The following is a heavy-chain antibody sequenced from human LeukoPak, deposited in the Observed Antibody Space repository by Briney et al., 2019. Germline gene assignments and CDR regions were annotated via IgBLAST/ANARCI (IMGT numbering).Heavy chain of an antibody. CDR3: ARGIWSATRVDYYLDN. CDR1: GYTFSGYA. J-gene: IGHJ4*02. Sequence: GASVKVSCKASGYTFSGYAIHWVRQAPGQRCEWMGWINAGNGHTKYSQNFQGRVTITRDSSANTVYMELSSLTSEDTAVYYCARGIWSATRVDYYLDNWGQGTLVTVSS. D-gene: IGHD5-24*01. CDR2: INAGNGHT. V-gene: IGHV1-3*01.